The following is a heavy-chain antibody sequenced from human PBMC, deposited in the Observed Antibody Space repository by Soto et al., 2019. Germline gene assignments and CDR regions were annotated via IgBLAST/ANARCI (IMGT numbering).Heavy chain of an antibody. CDR2: TSVSGDII. J-gene: IGHJ6*03. CDR3: ARDLSWGSNWYYYMDV. V-gene: IGHV3-48*01. CDR1: GLTFSTSV. D-gene: IGHD7-27*01. Sequence: GGSLRLSCAASGLTFSTSVMNWVRQTPGKGLEWVAFTSVSGDIIDYADSVKGRFTVSRDNARNILYLQMNSLRAEDTAVYYCARDLSWGSNWYYYMDVWGKGTTVTVSS.